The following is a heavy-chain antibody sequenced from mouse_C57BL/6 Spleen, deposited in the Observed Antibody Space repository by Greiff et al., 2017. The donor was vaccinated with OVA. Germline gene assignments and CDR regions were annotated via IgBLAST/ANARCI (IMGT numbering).Heavy chain of an antibody. V-gene: IGHV1-39*01. J-gene: IGHJ3*01. CDR1: GYSFTDYN. Sequence: EVKLMESGPELVKPGASVKISCKASGYSFTDYNMNWVKQSNGKSLEWIGVINPNYGTTSYNQKFKGKATLTVDQSSSTAYMQLNSLTYEDSAVYYCATGGGTSEFAYWGQGTLVTVSA. CDR3: ATGGGTSEFAY. D-gene: IGHD4-1*01. CDR2: INPNYGTT.